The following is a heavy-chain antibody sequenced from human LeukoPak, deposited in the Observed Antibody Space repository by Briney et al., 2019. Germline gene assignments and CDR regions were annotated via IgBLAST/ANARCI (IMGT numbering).Heavy chain of an antibody. CDR1: GFTFSSYW. Sequence: GGSLRLSCAASGFTFSSYWMHWVRQAPGKGLVWVSRINSDGSSTSYADSVKGRFTISRDNAKNTLYLQMNSLRAEDTAVYYRARGASSSWLYYFDYWGQGTLVTVSS. J-gene: IGHJ4*02. D-gene: IGHD6-13*01. CDR3: ARGASSSWLYYFDY. V-gene: IGHV3-74*01. CDR2: INSDGSST.